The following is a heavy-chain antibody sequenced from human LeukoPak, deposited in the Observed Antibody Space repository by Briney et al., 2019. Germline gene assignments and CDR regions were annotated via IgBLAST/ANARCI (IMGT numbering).Heavy chain of an antibody. CDR1: GFTFSSYG. Sequence: GGSLRLSCAASGFTFSSYGMHWVRQAPGKGLEWVAFIRYDGSNKYYADSVKGRFTISRDNSKNTLYLQMNSLRAEDTAVYYCARERGYCSSTSCYGGSRGYFDYWGQGTLVTVSS. CDR3: ARERGYCSSTSCYGGSRGYFDY. J-gene: IGHJ4*02. V-gene: IGHV3-30*02. D-gene: IGHD2-2*01. CDR2: IRYDGSNK.